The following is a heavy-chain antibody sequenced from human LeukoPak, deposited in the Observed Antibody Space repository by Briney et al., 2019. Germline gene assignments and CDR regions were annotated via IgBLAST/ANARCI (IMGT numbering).Heavy chain of an antibody. Sequence: SETLSLTCTVSGGSISSGGYYWSWIRQHPGKGLEWIGYIYYSGSTYYNPSLKSRVTISVDTSKNQFSLKLSSVTAADTAVYYCARGSLYGDYDGNWFDPWGQGTLVTVSS. CDR2: IYYSGST. CDR3: ARGSLYGDYDGNWFDP. V-gene: IGHV4-31*03. CDR1: GGSISSGGYY. D-gene: IGHD4-17*01. J-gene: IGHJ5*02.